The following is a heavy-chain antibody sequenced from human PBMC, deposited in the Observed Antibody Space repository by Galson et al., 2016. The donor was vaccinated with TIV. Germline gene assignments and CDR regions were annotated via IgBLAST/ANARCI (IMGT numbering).Heavy chain of an antibody. D-gene: IGHD3-16*02. Sequence: SLRLSCAASGFSFSRNAMHWVRQAPGRGLEWVAVISYDGTNKYYADSVKGRLSISRDNSRNTLYLQMSSLRREDTAVYYCTKLSGASDGFDVWGQGTLVTVSS. V-gene: IGHV3-30-3*01. J-gene: IGHJ3*01. CDR1: GFSFSRNA. CDR2: ISYDGTNK. CDR3: TKLSGASDGFDV.